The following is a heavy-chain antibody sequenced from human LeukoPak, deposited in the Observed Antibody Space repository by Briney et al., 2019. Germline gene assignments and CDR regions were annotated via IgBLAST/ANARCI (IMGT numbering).Heavy chain of an antibody. CDR3: ARYHGGYFAY. CDR1: GFTFSVFW. J-gene: IGHJ4*02. V-gene: IGHV3-7*01. CDR2: IKQDGSEK. D-gene: IGHD2-15*01. Sequence: GGSLRLSCAASGFTFSVFWMSWVRQAPGKGLEWVANIKQDGSEKYYVDSVKGRFTISRDNDNNLMYLQINSLRAEDTAVYYCARYHGGYFAYWGQGTLVTVSS.